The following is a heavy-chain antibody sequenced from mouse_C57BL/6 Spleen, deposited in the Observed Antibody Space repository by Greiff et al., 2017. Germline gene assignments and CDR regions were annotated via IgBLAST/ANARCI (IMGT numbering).Heavy chain of an antibody. V-gene: IGHV3-6*01. Sequence: EVQLQESGPGLVKPSQSLSLTCSVTGYSITSGYYWNWIRQFPGNKLEWMGYISYDGSNNYNPSLKNRISITRDTSKNQFFLKLNSVTTEDTATYYCARGIYYDYDEDAMDYWGQGTSVTVSS. CDR1: GYSITSGYY. J-gene: IGHJ4*01. D-gene: IGHD2-4*01. CDR3: ARGIYYDYDEDAMDY. CDR2: ISYDGSN.